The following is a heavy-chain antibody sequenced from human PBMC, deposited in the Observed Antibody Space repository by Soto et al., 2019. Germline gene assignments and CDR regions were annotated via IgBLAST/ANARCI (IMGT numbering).Heavy chain of an antibody. J-gene: IGHJ3*02. CDR1: GFTFSSYG. Sequence: GGSLRLSCAASGFTFSSYGMHWVRQAPGKGLEWVAVIWYDGSNKYYADSVKGRFTISRDNSKNTLYLQMSSLRAEDTAVYYCARDGIVATLFAFDIWGQGTMVTVSS. D-gene: IGHD5-12*01. CDR3: ARDGIVATLFAFDI. V-gene: IGHV3-33*01. CDR2: IWYDGSNK.